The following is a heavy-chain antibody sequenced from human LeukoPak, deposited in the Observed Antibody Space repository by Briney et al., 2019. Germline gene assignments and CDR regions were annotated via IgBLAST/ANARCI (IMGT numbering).Heavy chain of an antibody. CDR1: GGSISSSSYY. J-gene: IGHJ6*03. V-gene: IGHV4-39*07. D-gene: IGHD2-2*01. CDR2: IYYSGST. CDR3: ARGVIGYCSSTSCYDLLYYYYYYMDV. Sequence: PSETLSLTCTVSGGSISSSSYYWGWIRQPPGKGLEWIGSIYYSGSTYYNPSLKSRVTISVDTSKNQFSLKLSSVTAADTAVYYCARGVIGYCSSTSCYDLLYYYYYYMDVWGKGTTVTVSS.